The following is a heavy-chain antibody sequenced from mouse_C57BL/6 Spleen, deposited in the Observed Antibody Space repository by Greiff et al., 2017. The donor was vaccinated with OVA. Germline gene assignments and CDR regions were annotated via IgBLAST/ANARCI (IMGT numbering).Heavy chain of an antibody. D-gene: IGHD3-3*01. J-gene: IGHJ4*01. CDR1: GFSLTSYG. CDR2: IWSGGST. Sequence: QVQLQQSGPGLVQPSQSLSITCTVSGFSLTSYGVHWVRQSPGKGLEWLGVIWSGGSTDYNAAFISRLSISKDNSKSQVFFKMNSLQADDTAIYYCARNQPGTGYAMDYWGQGTSVTVSS. V-gene: IGHV2-2*01. CDR3: ARNQPGTGYAMDY.